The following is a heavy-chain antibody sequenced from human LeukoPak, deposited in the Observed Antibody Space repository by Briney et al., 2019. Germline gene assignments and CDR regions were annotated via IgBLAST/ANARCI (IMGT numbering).Heavy chain of an antibody. Sequence: GRSLRLSCAASGFTFSSYAMHWVRQAPGKGLEWVAVISYDGSNKYYADSVKGRFTISRDNSKNTLYLQMNSLRAEDTAVYYCARDGGLESDGAFDIWGQGTMVTVSS. J-gene: IGHJ3*02. CDR3: ARDGGLESDGAFDI. V-gene: IGHV3-30-3*01. CDR2: ISYDGSNK. CDR1: GFTFSSYA. D-gene: IGHD1-1*01.